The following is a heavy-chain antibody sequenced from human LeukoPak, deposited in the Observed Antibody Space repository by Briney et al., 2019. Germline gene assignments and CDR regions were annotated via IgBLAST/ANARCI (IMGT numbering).Heavy chain of an antibody. CDR3: GRDSLGGDY. Sequence: GGSLRLSCAASGFIFSTFGMHWARRAPGKGLEWVAVIWNDGSKKFYAESVKGPFTISTDNSHNTLYLQMNRLRAEGTAVYYCGRDSLGGDYWGQGTLVTVSS. CDR1: GFIFSTFG. D-gene: IGHD3-16*01. V-gene: IGHV3-33*08. CDR2: IWNDGSKK. J-gene: IGHJ4*02.